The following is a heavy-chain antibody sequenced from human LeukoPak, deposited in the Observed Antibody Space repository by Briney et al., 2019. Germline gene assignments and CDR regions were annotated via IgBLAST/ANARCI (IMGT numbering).Heavy chain of an antibody. CDR1: GFTFSSYA. V-gene: IGHV3-23*01. CDR3: AKSGYYYDSRGYSCDY. CDR2: ISGSGGST. J-gene: IGHJ4*02. D-gene: IGHD3-22*01. Sequence: GGSLRLSCAASGFTFSSYAMSWVRQAPGKGLEGVSAISGSGGSTYYADSVKGRFTISSDNSKNTLYLQMNSLRAEDTAVYYCAKSGYYYDSRGYSCDYWGQGTLVTVSS.